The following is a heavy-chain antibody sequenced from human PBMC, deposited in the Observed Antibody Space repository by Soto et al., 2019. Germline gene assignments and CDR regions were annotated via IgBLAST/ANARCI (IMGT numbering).Heavy chain of an antibody. J-gene: IGHJ4*02. CDR1: GYTFTSYA. Sequence: ASVKVSCKASGYTFTSYAMHWVRQAPGQRLEWMGWINAGNGNTKYSQKFQGRVTITRDTSASTAYMELSSLRSEDTAVYYCARVIGRLYLHDYLRQGLLVTVPS. D-gene: IGHD3-16*01. V-gene: IGHV1-3*01. CDR3: ARVIGRLYLHDY. CDR2: INAGNGNT.